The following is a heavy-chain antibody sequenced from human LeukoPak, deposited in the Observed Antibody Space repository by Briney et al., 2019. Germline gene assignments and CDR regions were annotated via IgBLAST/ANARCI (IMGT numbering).Heavy chain of an antibody. D-gene: IGHD3-16*01. CDR1: GDTFSNYA. CDR3: ARVRLSAAALSWFDP. J-gene: IGHJ5*02. V-gene: IGHV1-69*13. Sequence: GASVKVSCKASGDTFSNYAINWVRQNPGQGFEWMGGIIPLFRTANYAQKFQGRVTITADESASTAYMEPNSLRSEDTAVYYCARVRLSAAALSWFDPWGQGTLVTVSS. CDR2: IIPLFRTA.